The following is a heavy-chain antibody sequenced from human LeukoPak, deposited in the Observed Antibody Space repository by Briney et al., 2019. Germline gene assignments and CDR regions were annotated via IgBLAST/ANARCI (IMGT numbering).Heavy chain of an antibody. V-gene: IGHV4-34*01. D-gene: IGHD2-15*01. CDR1: GGSFSGYY. J-gene: IGHJ6*02. CDR3: ARGGIGKVVVAATRGIYYYYYGMDV. CDR2: INHSGST. Sequence: SETLSLTCAVYGGSFSGYYWSWIRQPPGKGLEWIGEINHSGSTNYNPSLKSRVTISVDTSKNQFPLKLSSVTAADTAVYYCARGGIGKVVVAATRGIYYYYYGMDVRGQGTTVTVSS.